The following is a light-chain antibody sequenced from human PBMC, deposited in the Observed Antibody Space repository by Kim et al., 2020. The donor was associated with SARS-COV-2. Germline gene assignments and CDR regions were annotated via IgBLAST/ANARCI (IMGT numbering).Light chain of an antibody. Sequence: DIQMTQSPSSLSASVGDRVTITCRASQGISHDLAWYQQKPGKVPKRLIFAASALHSGVPSRFSGSGSGTDFTLTISSLQPEDVATYYCQKYNGAPWTFGQGTKVEIK. J-gene: IGKJ1*01. V-gene: IGKV1-27*01. CDR1: QGISHD. CDR3: QKYNGAPWT. CDR2: AAS.